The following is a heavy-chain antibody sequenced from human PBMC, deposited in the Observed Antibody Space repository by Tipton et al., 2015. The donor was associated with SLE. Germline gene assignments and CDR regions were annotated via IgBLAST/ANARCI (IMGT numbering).Heavy chain of an antibody. D-gene: IGHD1-1*01. Sequence: SLRLSCAASGFTFSSYSMNWVRQAPGKGLEWVSYISSSSSTIYYAVSVKGRFTISRDNAKNSLYLQMNSLRAEDTAVYYCALTATDDTFDIWGQGTMVTVSS. CDR3: ALTATDDTFDI. J-gene: IGHJ3*02. CDR2: ISSSSSTI. CDR1: GFTFSSYS. V-gene: IGHV3-48*01.